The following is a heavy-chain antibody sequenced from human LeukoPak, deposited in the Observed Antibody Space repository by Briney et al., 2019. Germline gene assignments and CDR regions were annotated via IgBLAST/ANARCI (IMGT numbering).Heavy chain of an antibody. D-gene: IGHD3-3*01. J-gene: IGHJ5*02. Sequence: SETLSLTCTVSGGSISSYYWSLIRRPPGKGLEWIGYIYYSGSTNYNPSLKSRVTISVDTSKNQFSLKLSSVTAADTAVYYCARVVWSGYAWFDPWGQGTLVTVSS. CDR1: GGSISSYY. CDR3: ARVVWSGYAWFDP. CDR2: IYYSGST. V-gene: IGHV4-59*01.